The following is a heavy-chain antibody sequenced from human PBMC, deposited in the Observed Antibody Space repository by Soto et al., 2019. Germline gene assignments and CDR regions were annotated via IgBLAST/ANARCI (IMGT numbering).Heavy chain of an antibody. J-gene: IGHJ6*02. V-gene: IGHV3-21*01. CDR1: EFTFSTYA. CDR3: ARDSDPQYYDFWSGYFWSNMDV. D-gene: IGHD3-3*01. CDR2: ISDSGDIT. Sequence: KPGGSLRLSCAASEFTFSTYAMTWVRQAPGRGLQWVATISDSGDITYYADSVKGRFTISRDNAKNSLYLQMNSLRAEDTAVYYCARDSDPQYYDFWSGYFWSNMDVWGQGTTVTVS.